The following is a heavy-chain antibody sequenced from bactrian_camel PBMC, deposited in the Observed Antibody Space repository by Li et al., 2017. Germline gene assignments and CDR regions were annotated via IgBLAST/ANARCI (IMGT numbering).Heavy chain of an antibody. CDR1: GYTYSSAC. D-gene: IGHD1*01. V-gene: IGHV3S26*01. Sequence: HVQLVESGGGSVQAGGSLRLSCEVSGYTYSSACMGRIRQGPEKKPEGVAVIDSDGSTSYADSVKGRFTISKDNDKNTLYLQVNNLEPEDTAMYYCAADKTPREVRNGRCWGNYRGQGTQVTVS. J-gene: IGHJ4*01. CDR3: AADKTPREVRNGRCWGNY. CDR2: IDSDGST.